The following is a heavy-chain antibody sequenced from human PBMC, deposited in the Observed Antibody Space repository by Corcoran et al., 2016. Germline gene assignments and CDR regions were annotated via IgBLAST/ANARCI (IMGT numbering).Heavy chain of an antibody. Sequence: EVQLVESVGGLVQPGGSLRLSCAASGFTFSSYSMNWVRQAPGKGLEWVSYISGSSSTIYYADSVKGRFTISRDNAKNSLYLQMNSLRDEDTAVYYCAREPGYTYGYAFDIWGQGTMVTVSS. V-gene: IGHV3-48*02. J-gene: IGHJ3*02. CDR2: ISGSSSTI. CDR1: GFTFSSYS. CDR3: AREPGYTYGYAFDI. D-gene: IGHD5-18*01.